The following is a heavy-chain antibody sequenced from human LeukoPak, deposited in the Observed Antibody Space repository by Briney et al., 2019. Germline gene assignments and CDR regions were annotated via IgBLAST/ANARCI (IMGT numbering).Heavy chain of an antibody. CDR2: INHSGST. CDR1: GGSFSGYY. V-gene: IGHV4-34*01. J-gene: IGHJ6*03. CDR3: ARTAPRTFGGYYYPSSRYYYYMDV. D-gene: IGHD3-22*01. Sequence: SETLSLTCAVYGGSFSGYYWSWIRQPPGKGLEWIGEINHSGSTNHNPSLKSRVTISVDTSKNQFSLKLSSVTAADTAVYYCARTAPRTFGGYYYPSSRYYYYMDVWGKGTTVTVSS.